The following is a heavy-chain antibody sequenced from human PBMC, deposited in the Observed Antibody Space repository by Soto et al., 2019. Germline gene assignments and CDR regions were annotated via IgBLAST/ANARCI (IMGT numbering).Heavy chain of an antibody. CDR2: INSDGSST. Sequence: ERSKRLSSAASGFTFISFWMHWIRKNPRKGLVWVSRINSDGSSTSYADSVKGRFTISRDNAKNTLYLQMNSLRAEDTAVYYCASGSYSSSWYYYYGMGVCGQGTMVTGSS. V-gene: IGHV3-74*01. CDR3: ASGSYSSSWYYYYGMGV. J-gene: IGHJ6*01. CDR1: GFTFISFW. D-gene: IGHD6-13*01.